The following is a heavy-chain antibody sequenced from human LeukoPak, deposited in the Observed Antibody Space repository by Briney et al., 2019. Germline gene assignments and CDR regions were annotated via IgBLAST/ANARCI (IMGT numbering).Heavy chain of an antibody. J-gene: IGHJ4*02. Sequence: SETLSLTCTVSGGSINNYYWSWIRQPPGKGLEWVGCIYYSGSTNYNPSLKSRVTISVDTSKSQFSLKVSSVTAADTAVYYCARSRLWFDYWGQGTLVTASS. CDR2: IYYSGST. CDR3: ARSRLWFDY. CDR1: GGSINNYY. D-gene: IGHD2-21*01. V-gene: IGHV4-59*01.